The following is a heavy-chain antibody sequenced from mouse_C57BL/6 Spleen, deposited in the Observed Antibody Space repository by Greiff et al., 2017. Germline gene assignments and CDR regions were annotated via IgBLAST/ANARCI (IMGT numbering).Heavy chain of an antibody. CDR2: IYPGSGST. CDR3: ARSGIYYDYDAAY. V-gene: IGHV1-55*01. CDR1: GYTFTSYW. D-gene: IGHD2-4*01. Sequence: QVQLQQPGAELVKPGASVKMSCKASGYTFTSYWITWVKQRPGQGLEWIRDIYPGSGSTNYNEKFKSKATLTVDTSSSTAYMQLSSLTSEDSAVYYCARSGIYYDYDAAYWGQGTLVTVSA. J-gene: IGHJ3*01.